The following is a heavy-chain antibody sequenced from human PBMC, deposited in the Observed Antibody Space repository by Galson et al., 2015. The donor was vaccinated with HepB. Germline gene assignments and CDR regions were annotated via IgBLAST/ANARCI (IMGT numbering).Heavy chain of an antibody. CDR1: GFTFSSYA. CDR3: ARDHRVLLWFGEWDY. J-gene: IGHJ4*02. CDR2: ISYDGSNK. V-gene: IGHV3-30-3*01. D-gene: IGHD3-10*01. Sequence: SLRLSCAASGFTFSSYAMHWVRQAPGKGLEWVAVISYDGSNKYYADSVKGRFTISRDNSKNTLYLQMNSLRAEDTAVYYCARDHRVLLWFGEWDYWGQGTLVTVSS.